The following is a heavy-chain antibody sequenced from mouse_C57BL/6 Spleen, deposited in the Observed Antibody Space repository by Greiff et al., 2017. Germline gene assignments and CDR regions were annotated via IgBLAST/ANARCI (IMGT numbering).Heavy chain of an antibody. J-gene: IGHJ4*01. CDR3: AREGALTTVVEAMDY. CDR1: GYAFSSYW. CDR2: IYPGDGDT. Sequence: VQLQQSGAELVKPGASVKISCKASGYAFSSYWMNWVKQRPGKGLEWIGQIYPGDGDTNYNGKFKGKATLTADKSSSTAYMQLSSLTAEDSAVYFCAREGALTTVVEAMDYWGQGTSVTVSS. D-gene: IGHD1-1*01. V-gene: IGHV1-80*01.